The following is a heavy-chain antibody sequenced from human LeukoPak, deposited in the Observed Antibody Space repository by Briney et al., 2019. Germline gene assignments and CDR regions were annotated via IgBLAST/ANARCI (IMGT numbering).Heavy chain of an antibody. CDR2: INPSGGRT. CDR3: ARGPQILYDAFDI. D-gene: IGHD2-15*01. CDR1: GYTFTNYY. V-gene: IGHV1-46*01. Sequence: RASVKVSCKASGYTFTNYYMHWVRQAPGQGLERMGIINPSGGRTSYAQKFQGRVTMTRDTSTSTVYMELSSLRSEDTAVYYCARGPQILYDAFDIWGQGTMVTVSS. J-gene: IGHJ3*02.